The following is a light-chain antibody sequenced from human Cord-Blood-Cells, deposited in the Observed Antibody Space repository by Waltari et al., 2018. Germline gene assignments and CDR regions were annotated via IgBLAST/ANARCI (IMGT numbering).Light chain of an antibody. Sequence: QSALTQPASVSGSPGQSITISCTGTSSDVGSYNLVSWYQQHPGKAPKLMIYEGSTRPSGVSNVFAGSTSGNTASLASAWVQAEDEADYYCCSYAGSRVFGGGTKLTVL. CDR1: SSDVGSYNL. J-gene: IGLJ3*02. V-gene: IGLV2-23*01. CDR3: CSYAGSRV. CDR2: EGS.